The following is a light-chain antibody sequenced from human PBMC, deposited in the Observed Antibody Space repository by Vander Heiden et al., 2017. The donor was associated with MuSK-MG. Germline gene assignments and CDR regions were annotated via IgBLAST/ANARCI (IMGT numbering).Light chain of an antibody. J-gene: IGLJ3*02. CDR3: AAWDDSLNGWV. V-gene: IGLV1-44*01. CDR2: GNN. CDR1: SSNIGSNN. Sequence: QSVLTQPPSASGTPGQRVTISCSGSSSNIGSNNVSWYQQPPGTAPRLLIYGNNQRPSGVPARFSGSKSGTSASLAISGLQSEDEADYYCAAWDDSLNGWVFGGGTKLTVL.